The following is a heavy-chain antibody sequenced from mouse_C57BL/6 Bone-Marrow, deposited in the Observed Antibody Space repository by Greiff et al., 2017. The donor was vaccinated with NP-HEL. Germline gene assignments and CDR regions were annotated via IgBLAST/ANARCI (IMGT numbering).Heavy chain of an antibody. D-gene: IGHD4-1*01. CDR2: IDPENGDT. Sequence: EVQLQQSGAELVRPGASVKLSCTASGFNIKDDYMHWVKQRPEQGLEWIGWIDPENGDTEYASKFQGKATITADTSSNTAYLQLSSLTSEDTAVYYCTTRWDEDYWGQGTTLTVSS. V-gene: IGHV14-4*01. CDR3: TTRWDEDY. J-gene: IGHJ2*01. CDR1: GFNIKDDY.